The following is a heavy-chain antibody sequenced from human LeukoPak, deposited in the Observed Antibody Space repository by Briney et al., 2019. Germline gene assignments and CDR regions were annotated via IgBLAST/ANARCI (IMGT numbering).Heavy chain of an antibody. V-gene: IGHV1-3*01. Sequence: ASVKVSCKASGYTFTSYAMHWVRQAPGQRLEWMGWINAGNGNTKYSQKFQGRVTITRDTSASTAYMELSSLRSEDTAVYYCARFAARGLVVGATTFFDYWGQGTLVTVSS. CDR1: GYTFTSYA. CDR2: INAGNGNT. CDR3: ARFAARGLVVGATTFFDY. D-gene: IGHD1-26*01. J-gene: IGHJ4*02.